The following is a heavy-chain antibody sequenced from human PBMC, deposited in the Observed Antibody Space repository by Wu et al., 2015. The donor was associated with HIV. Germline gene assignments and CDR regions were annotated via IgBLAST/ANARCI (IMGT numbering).Heavy chain of an antibody. J-gene: IGHJ4*02. CDR2: IYHGGNS. CDR1: GYSISSGYY. D-gene: IGHD1-26*01. CDR3: ARHGAYSGSYPYFDY. V-gene: IGHV4-38-2*01. Sequence: QVQLQESGPGLVKPSETLSLTCVVSGYSISSGYYWGWIRQPPGKGLEWLGSIYHGGNSYYNPSLKSRVIMSVDTSKNHFSLKLNSVTAADTAMYYCARHGAYSGSYPYFDYWGQGTLVTVSS.